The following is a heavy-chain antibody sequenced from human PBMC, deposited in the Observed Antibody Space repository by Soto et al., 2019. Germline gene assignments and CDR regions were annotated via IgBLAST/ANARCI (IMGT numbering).Heavy chain of an antibody. D-gene: IGHD1-1*01. CDR2: ISYDGSNK. V-gene: IGHV3-30-3*01. CDR1: GFTFSSYA. J-gene: IGHJ6*02. Sequence: QVQLVESGGGVVQPGRSLRLSCAASGFTFSSYAMHWVRQAPGMGLEWVAVISYDGSNKYYADSVKGRFTISRDNSKNTLYLQMNSLRAPDTAVYYCARDRLRYNWNDFPYYYYGMDVWGQGTTVTVSS. CDR3: ARDRLRYNWNDFPYYYYGMDV.